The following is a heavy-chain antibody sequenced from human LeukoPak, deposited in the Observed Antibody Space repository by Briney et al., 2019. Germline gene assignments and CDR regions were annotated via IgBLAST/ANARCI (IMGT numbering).Heavy chain of an antibody. CDR2: INSDGGST. D-gene: IGHD1-7*01. CDR1: EFTFSSYW. J-gene: IGHJ4*02. CDR3: ARGGLTGTTIPYFDY. Sequence: GGSLRLSCTASEFTFSSYWMHWVRQPPGKGLVWVSRINSDGGSTSYADAVKGRFTISRDNAKNTLYLRMNSLRAEDTAVYYCARGGLTGTTIPYFDYWGQGTLVTVSS. V-gene: IGHV3-74*01.